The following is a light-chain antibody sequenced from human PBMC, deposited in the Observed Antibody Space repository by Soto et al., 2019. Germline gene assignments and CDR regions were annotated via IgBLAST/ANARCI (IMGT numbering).Light chain of an antibody. Sequence: QSVLTQPPSASGTPGQRVTISCSGSRSTIGSNPVQWYRQLPGTAPQLLIYRSDQRPSGVPDRFSGSKSGTSASLTISGLQSGDEADYPCATWDDNVYGPVFGGGTKLPVL. CDR2: RSD. V-gene: IGLV1-44*01. CDR3: ATWDDNVYGPV. CDR1: RSTIGSNP. J-gene: IGLJ3*02.